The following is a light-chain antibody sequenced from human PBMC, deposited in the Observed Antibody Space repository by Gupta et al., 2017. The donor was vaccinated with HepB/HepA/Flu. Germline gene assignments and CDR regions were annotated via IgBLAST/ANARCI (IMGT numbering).Light chain of an antibody. J-gene: IGLJ2*01. Sequence: QSALTQPASVSGSPGQSITISCTGTSSDVGSYNLVSWYQQHPGKAPKLMIYEVSKRPSGVSNRFSGSKSGTTASLTISGLQAEDEADYYCCSYAGSSTPVVFGGGTKLTVL. CDR3: CSYAGSSTPVV. CDR1: SSDVGSYNL. CDR2: EVS. V-gene: IGLV2-23*02.